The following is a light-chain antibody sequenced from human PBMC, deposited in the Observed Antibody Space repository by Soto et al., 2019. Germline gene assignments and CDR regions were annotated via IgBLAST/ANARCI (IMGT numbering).Light chain of an antibody. V-gene: IGKV3-15*01. J-gene: IGKJ2*01. CDR2: RAS. CDR1: QSVGSN. Sequence: EIVMTQSPATLSVSPGERATLSCRASQSVGSNLAWYQQKPGQAPRLLIYRASTRATGVPARFSGSGSGTEFSLTISGLQSEDFAVYYCQQYNTWYTFGLGTKLEI. CDR3: QQYNTWYT.